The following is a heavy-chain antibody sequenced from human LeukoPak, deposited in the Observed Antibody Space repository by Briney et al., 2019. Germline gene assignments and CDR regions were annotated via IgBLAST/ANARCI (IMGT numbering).Heavy chain of an antibody. CDR3: ASGYSTTLDF. CDR2: IHYSGNA. D-gene: IGHD6-13*01. Sequence: SETLSLTCTVSGGSTSNGNYYWAWIRQPPGKGLESIGKIHYSGNAYYNPSLKSRVTISVDASRNQVSLKLNSVTAGDTAVYHCASGYSTTLDFWGQGTLVTVSS. J-gene: IGHJ4*02. CDR1: GGSTSNGNYY. V-gene: IGHV4-39*01.